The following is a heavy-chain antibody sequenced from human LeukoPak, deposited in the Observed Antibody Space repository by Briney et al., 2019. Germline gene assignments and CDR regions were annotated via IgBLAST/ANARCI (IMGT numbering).Heavy chain of an antibody. CDR3: ARLASGSYGPLTPFDY. D-gene: IGHD1-26*01. J-gene: IGHJ4*02. CDR2: IYYSGST. V-gene: IGHV4-59*08. CDR1: GXSISSYY. Sequence: SETLSLTCTVSGXSISSYYWSWIRQPPGKGLEWIGDIYYSGSTNYNPSLKSRVTISVDTSKNQFSLRLSSVTAADTAVYYSARLASGSYGPLTPFDYWGQGTLVTVSS.